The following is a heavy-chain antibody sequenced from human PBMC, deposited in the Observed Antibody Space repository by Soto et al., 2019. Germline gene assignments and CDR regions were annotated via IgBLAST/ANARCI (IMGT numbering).Heavy chain of an antibody. CDR1: GFSFDNYA. CDR3: ASALERYCSSTSCYENFDY. J-gene: IGHJ4*02. CDR2: ISWNSGSI. Sequence: EVPLVESGGGLVQPGRSLRLSCAASGFSFDNYAMHWVRQAPRKGLEWVSGISWNSGSIDYADSVKGRFTISRDNAKNSLYLQMNSLRAEDTALYYCASALERYCSSTSCYENFDYWGQGTLVTVSS. V-gene: IGHV3-9*01. D-gene: IGHD2-2*01.